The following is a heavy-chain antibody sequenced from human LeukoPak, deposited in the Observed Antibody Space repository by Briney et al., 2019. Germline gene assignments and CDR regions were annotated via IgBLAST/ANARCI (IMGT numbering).Heavy chain of an antibody. CDR2: ISSGSSYI. Sequence: GGSLRLSCAASGFTFSSYTMNWVRQAPGKRLEWVSSISSGSSYIYYADSVKGRFTISRDNVKKSLYLQMNSLRAEDTAVYYCARGDFNDNGDYVDAFDIWGHGTMVTVSS. J-gene: IGHJ3*02. V-gene: IGHV3-21*01. D-gene: IGHD4-17*01. CDR1: GFTFSSYT. CDR3: ARGDFNDNGDYVDAFDI.